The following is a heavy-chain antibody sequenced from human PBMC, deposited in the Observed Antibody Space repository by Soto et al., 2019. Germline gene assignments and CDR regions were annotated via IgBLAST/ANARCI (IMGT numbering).Heavy chain of an antibody. D-gene: IGHD6-19*01. CDR1: GGSISSSTSY. CDR2: VYHSGRT. CDR3: ARMGIAVLVEAHDALDI. Sequence: TSETLSLTCTVSGGSISSSTSYWGWIRQTPGKGLEWIGSVYHSGRTYYNPSLESRVAMSVDTSKNQFSLKLTSVTAEDTAVYYCARMGIAVLVEAHDALDIWGPGTMVTVSS. J-gene: IGHJ3*02. V-gene: IGHV4-39*01.